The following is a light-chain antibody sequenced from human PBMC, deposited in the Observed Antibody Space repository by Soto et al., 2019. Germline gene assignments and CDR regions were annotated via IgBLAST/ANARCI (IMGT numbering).Light chain of an antibody. CDR3: QQYNDWPLT. CDR2: GAF. Sequence: EIVITQAPVTLSVSPGERSSLSCRASQSSNNNLAWYQQKPGQAPSLLIYGAFTRATGIPARFSGTGSGTEFTLTISSLQSEDFALYYCQQYNDWPLTFGQGTKVDI. CDR1: QSSNNN. J-gene: IGKJ1*01. V-gene: IGKV3D-15*01.